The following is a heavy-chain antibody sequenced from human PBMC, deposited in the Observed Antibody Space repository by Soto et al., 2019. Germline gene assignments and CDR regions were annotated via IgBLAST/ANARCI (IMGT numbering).Heavy chain of an antibody. CDR1: GFTFSSYG. CDR3: ARDRGARGYPHYYYGMDV. J-gene: IGHJ6*02. CDR2: IWYDGSNK. Sequence: QVQLVESGGGVVQPGRSLRLSCAASGFTFSSYGMHWVRQAPGKGLEWVAVIWYDGSNKYYADSVKGRFTISRDNSKNTLYLQMNDLRAEDTAVYYCARDRGARGYPHYYYGMDVWGQGTTVTVSS. D-gene: IGHD5-12*01. V-gene: IGHV3-33*01.